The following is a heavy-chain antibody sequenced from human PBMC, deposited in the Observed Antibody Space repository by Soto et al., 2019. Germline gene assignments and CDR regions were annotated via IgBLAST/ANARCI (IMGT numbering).Heavy chain of an antibody. CDR1: GFTFSNYA. CDR3: AKDLVAAAAS. V-gene: IGHV3-23*01. Sequence: DGQLLESGGGLGQSGGSLRLSCVGSGFTFSNYAMSWVRQAPGKGLEWVSGISESGGSTHYADSVRGRFAISRDNSKNGVYLQMNSLRAEDTAVYYCAKDLVAAAASWGQGTLVTVSS. D-gene: IGHD6-13*01. CDR2: ISESGGST. J-gene: IGHJ5*02.